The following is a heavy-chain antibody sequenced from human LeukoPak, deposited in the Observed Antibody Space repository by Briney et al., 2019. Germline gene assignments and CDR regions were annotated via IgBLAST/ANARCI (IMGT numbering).Heavy chain of an antibody. D-gene: IGHD3-10*01. Sequence: GGSLRLSCAASGFTFSSYAMGWVRQAPGKGLEWVSSISGSGDSTYYADSVKGRFTISRDNSVNTLYLQMNSLRAEDTAVYYCAKSSPMTMVRGANDYWGQGTLVTVSS. CDR1: GFTFSSYA. CDR2: ISGSGDST. J-gene: IGHJ4*02. CDR3: AKSSPMTMVRGANDY. V-gene: IGHV3-23*01.